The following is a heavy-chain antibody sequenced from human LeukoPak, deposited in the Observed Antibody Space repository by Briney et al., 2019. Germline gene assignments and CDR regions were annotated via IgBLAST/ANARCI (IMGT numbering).Heavy chain of an antibody. CDR3: AREGGYGSGSYYNSGLNWFDP. CDR2: ISAYNGNT. D-gene: IGHD3-10*01. V-gene: IGHV1-18*01. J-gene: IGHJ5*02. CDR1: GYTFTSYG. Sequence: ASVKVSCKASGYTFTSYGISWVRQAPGQGLEWMGWISAYNGNTNYAQKLQGRVAMTTDTSTSTAYMELRSLRSDDTAVYYCAREGGYGSGSYYNSGLNWFDPWGQGTLVTVSS.